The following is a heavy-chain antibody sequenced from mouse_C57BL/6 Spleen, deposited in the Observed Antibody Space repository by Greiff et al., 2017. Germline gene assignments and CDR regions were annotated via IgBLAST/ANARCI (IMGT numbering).Heavy chain of an antibody. CDR3: AREGSMIKGYYAMDY. V-gene: IGHV1-61*01. CDR2: IYPSDSET. D-gene: IGHD2-4*01. Sequence: QVQLQQPGAELVRPGSSVKLSCKASGYTFTSYWMDWVKQRPGQGLEWIGNIYPSDSETHYNQKFKDKATLTVDKSSSTAYMQLSSLTSEDSAVYYCAREGSMIKGYYAMDYWGQGTSVTVSS. J-gene: IGHJ4*01. CDR1: GYTFTSYW.